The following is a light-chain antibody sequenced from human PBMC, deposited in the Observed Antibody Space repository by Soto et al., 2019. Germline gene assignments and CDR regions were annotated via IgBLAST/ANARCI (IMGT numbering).Light chain of an antibody. CDR1: ESIDNW. CDR2: AAS. CDR3: QQYHTDWT. Sequence: DIQVTQSPSTLSASVGDAVTITCRASESIDNWLAWYQQKPGKAPKLLIFAASTLVRGVPSKFSGRGSGTEFTLTISSLQADDFATYYCQQYHTDWTFGQGTKV. J-gene: IGKJ1*01. V-gene: IGKV1-5*01.